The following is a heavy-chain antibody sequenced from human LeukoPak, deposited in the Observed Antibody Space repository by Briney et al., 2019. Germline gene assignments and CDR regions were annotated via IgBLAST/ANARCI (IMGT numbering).Heavy chain of an antibody. V-gene: IGHV4-59*08. CDR2: IHYSGST. Sequence: SETLSLTCTVSGGSISSYYWGWIRQLPGKGLEWIGNIHYSGSTNYNPSLESRVTISIDTSKNQFSLKLSSVTAADTAVYYCARHLHDSSGYYDDYWGQGTLVTVSS. J-gene: IGHJ4*02. D-gene: IGHD3-22*01. CDR3: ARHLHDSSGYYDDY. CDR1: GGSISSYY.